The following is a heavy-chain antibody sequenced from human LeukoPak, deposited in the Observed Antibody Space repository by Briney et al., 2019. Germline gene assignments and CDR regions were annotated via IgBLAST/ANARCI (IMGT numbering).Heavy chain of an antibody. CDR1: GFTFSSYA. CDR3: ARRGGLSSGRGFDH. D-gene: IGHD3-16*01. V-gene: IGHV3-21*01. CDR2: ISSSSSYI. Sequence: SGGSLRLSCAASGFTFSSYAMSWVHQAPGKGLEWVSSISSSSSYIYFADATKGRFTISRDNANSSVFLQMNSLRPEDTAVCYCARRGGLSSGRGFDHWGQGTLVTVSS. J-gene: IGHJ4*02.